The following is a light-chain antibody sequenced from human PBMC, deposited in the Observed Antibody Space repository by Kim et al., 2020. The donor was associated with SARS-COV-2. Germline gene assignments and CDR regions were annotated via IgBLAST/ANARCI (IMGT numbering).Light chain of an antibody. CDR2: WAS. Sequence: RATINCKASQSVLYSSKNKNYLAWYQQKPGQPPKLLIYWASTRESGVPDRFSGSESGTDFTLTISSLQAEDVAVYYCQQYYSTPLTFGGGTKVEIK. CDR3: QQYYSTPLT. J-gene: IGKJ4*01. CDR1: QSVLYSSKNKNY. V-gene: IGKV4-1*01.